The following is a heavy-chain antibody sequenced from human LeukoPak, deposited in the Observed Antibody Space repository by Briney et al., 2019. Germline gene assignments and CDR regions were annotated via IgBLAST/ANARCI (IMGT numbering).Heavy chain of an antibody. CDR3: ARGEYGSGSYHIDY. V-gene: IGHV3-23*01. J-gene: IGHJ4*02. CDR2: ISGSGGGT. Sequence: GGSLRLSCAASGFTFSTYAMSWVRQAPGKGLEWVSSISGSGGGTYYADSVKGRFTISRDNARNSLYLQMNSLRAEDTAVYYCARGEYGSGSYHIDYWGQGTLVTVSS. D-gene: IGHD3-10*01. CDR1: GFTFSTYA.